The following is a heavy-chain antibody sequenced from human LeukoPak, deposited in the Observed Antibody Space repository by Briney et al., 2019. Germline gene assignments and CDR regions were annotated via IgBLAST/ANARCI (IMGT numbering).Heavy chain of an antibody. CDR2: LYSGGST. Sequence: GGSLRLSCAASGFSVSTNYMNWVRQAPGKGLEWVSILYSGGSTYYADSVKGRFTISRDNSKNTLYLQMNSLRAEDTAVYYCAREGRYYYDSSGYNDFDYWGQGTLVTVSS. D-gene: IGHD3-22*01. V-gene: IGHV3-53*01. CDR1: GFSVSTNY. J-gene: IGHJ4*02. CDR3: AREGRYYYDSSGYNDFDY.